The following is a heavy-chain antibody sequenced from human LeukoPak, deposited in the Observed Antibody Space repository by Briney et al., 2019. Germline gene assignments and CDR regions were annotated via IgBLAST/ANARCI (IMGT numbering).Heavy chain of an antibody. J-gene: IGHJ4*02. Sequence: PSETLSLTCTVSGGSTSSYYWSWIRQTPGKGLEWIGYIYYSGSTNYNPSLKSRVTISVDTSKNQFSLKLSSVTAADTAVYYCARDSYIYSSGWHHFDYWGQGTLVTVSS. CDR2: IYYSGST. CDR3: ARDSYIYSSGWHHFDY. CDR1: GGSTSSYY. V-gene: IGHV4-59*01. D-gene: IGHD6-19*01.